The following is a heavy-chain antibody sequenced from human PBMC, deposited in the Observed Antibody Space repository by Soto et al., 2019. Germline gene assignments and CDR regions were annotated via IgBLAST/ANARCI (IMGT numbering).Heavy chain of an antibody. CDR2: IIPIFGTA. Sequence: QVQLVQSGAEVKKPGSSVKVSCKASGGTFSSYAISWVRQAPGQGLEWMGGIIPIFGTANYAQKFQGRVTITADESTSTAYMELSSLRSEDTAVYYCARDSSVVDTAMANWFDPWGQGTLVTVSS. V-gene: IGHV1-69*01. D-gene: IGHD5-18*01. J-gene: IGHJ5*02. CDR1: GGTFSSYA. CDR3: ARDSSVVDTAMANWFDP.